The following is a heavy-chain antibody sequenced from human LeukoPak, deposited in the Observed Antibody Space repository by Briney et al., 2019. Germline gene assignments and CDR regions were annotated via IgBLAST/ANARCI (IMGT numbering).Heavy chain of an antibody. J-gene: IGHJ3*02. CDR2: IYNSGST. V-gene: IGHV4-59*01. Sequence: PSETLSLTCTVSGGSISSYYWSWIRQPPGKGLEWIGYIYNSGSTDYNPSLKSRVTISVDTSKNQFSLKLSSVTAADTAVYYCARRVHAFDIWGQGTMVTVSS. CDR1: GGSISSYY. CDR3: ARRVHAFDI. D-gene: IGHD3-3*01.